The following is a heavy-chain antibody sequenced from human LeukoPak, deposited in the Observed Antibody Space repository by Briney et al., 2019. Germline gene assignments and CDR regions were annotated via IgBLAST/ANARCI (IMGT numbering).Heavy chain of an antibody. J-gene: IGHJ5*02. D-gene: IGHD6-13*01. CDR3: ARVRIAAAGTRGAWFDP. Sequence: GGSLRLSCAASGFTFSDYYMSWIRQAPGKGLEWVSVIYSGGSTYYADSVKGRFTISRDNSKNTLYLQMNSLRAEDTAVYYCARVRIAAAGTRGAWFDPWGQGTLVTVSS. CDR2: IYSGGST. V-gene: IGHV3-66*01. CDR1: GFTFSDYY.